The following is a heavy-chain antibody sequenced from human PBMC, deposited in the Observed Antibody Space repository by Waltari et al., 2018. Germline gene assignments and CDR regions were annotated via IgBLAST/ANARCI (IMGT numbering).Heavy chain of an antibody. CDR1: GFRFGIFG. J-gene: IGHJ4*02. Sequence: QVHLVESGGGLVQPGGSLRLSCAASGFRFGIFGMHWVRQAPGKGLEGVTFIWYDGSNREYADSVKGRFTVSRDNSQNMLYLQMNSLRPEDTAIYYCAKDRVGGSYPTLFDSWGQGILVSVPS. CDR3: AKDRVGGSYPTLFDS. D-gene: IGHD1-26*01. V-gene: IGHV3-30*02. CDR2: IWYDGSNR.